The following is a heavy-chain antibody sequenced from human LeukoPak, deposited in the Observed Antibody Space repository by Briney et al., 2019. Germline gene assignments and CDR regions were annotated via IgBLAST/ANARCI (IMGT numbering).Heavy chain of an antibody. Sequence: GASVKVSCKASGYTFTSYGISWVRQAPGQGLEWMGWISAYNGNTNYAQKLQGRVTMTTDTSTSTAYMELRSLRSDDTAVYYCARGLTYSGSPRIDYYYMDVWGKGTTVTVSS. V-gene: IGHV1-18*01. D-gene: IGHD1-26*01. CDR2: ISAYNGNT. CDR1: GYTFTSYG. J-gene: IGHJ6*03. CDR3: ARGLTYSGSPRIDYYYMDV.